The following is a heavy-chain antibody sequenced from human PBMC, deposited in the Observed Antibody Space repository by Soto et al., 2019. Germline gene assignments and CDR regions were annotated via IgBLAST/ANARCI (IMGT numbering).Heavy chain of an antibody. V-gene: IGHV1-2*04. CDR2: NNPNSGGT. CDR1: GYTFTGYY. Sequence: ASVKVSCKASGYTFTGYYMHWVRQAPGQGLEGMGWNNPNSGGTNYAQKFQGWVTMTRDTSISTAYMELSRLRSDDTAVYYCARGGTGTPDAFDIWGQGTMVTVSS. CDR3: ARGGTGTPDAFDI. D-gene: IGHD1-7*01. J-gene: IGHJ3*02.